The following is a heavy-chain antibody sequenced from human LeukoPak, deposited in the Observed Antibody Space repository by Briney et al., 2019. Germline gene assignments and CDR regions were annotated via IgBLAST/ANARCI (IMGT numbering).Heavy chain of an antibody. CDR3: ARELDVGYSDC. V-gene: IGHV4-59*01. Sequence: PSETLSLTCTVSGDSISSYSWSWIRQPPGKGLEWIGYIHSSGITNYNPSLKSRVTISVDTTKNQFSLKLSSVTAADTAVYYCARELDVGYSDCWGQGTLVTVSS. CDR1: GDSISSYS. D-gene: IGHD3-22*01. CDR2: IHSSGIT. J-gene: IGHJ4*02.